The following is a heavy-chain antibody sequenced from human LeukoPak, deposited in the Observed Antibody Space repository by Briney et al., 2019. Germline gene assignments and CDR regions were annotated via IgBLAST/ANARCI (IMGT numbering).Heavy chain of an antibody. J-gene: IGHJ5*02. D-gene: IGHD1-26*01. CDR1: GYTFTSYG. Sequence: GASVKVSCKASGYTFTSYGISWVRRAPGQGLEWMGWISAYNGNTNYAQKLQGRVTMTTDTSTSTAYMELRSLRSDDTAVYYCARALDSGSYPRWFDPWGQGTLVTVSS. CDR3: ARALDSGSYPRWFDP. V-gene: IGHV1-18*01. CDR2: ISAYNGNT.